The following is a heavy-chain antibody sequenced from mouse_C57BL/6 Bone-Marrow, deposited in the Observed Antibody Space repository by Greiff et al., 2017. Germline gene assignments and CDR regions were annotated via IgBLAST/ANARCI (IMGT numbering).Heavy chain of an antibody. CDR1: GFNIKDDY. D-gene: IGHD1-1*01. Sequence: EVQLQQSGAELVRPGASVKLSCTASGFNIKDDYMHWVKQRPEQGLEWIGWIDPENGDTEYASKFQGKATITADTATNTAYLQLSSLTSEDTAVYYCTTFSVNYGSSSHYFDYWGQGTTLTVSS. CDR2: IDPENGDT. J-gene: IGHJ2*01. CDR3: TTFSVNYGSSSHYFDY. V-gene: IGHV14-4*01.